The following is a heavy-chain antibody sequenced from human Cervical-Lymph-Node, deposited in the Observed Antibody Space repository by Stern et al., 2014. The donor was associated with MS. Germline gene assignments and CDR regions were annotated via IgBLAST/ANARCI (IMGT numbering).Heavy chain of an antibody. Sequence: EVQLLESGGGLVKPGGSLRLSCAASGFTFSTHTVNWVRQAPGKGLEWVSSISSSSTYIYYADSVQGRFTISRDNAQNSLYLQMNSLRADDTAVYYCLRDGGDYWGQGTLVTVSS. V-gene: IGHV3-21*01. CDR1: GFTFSTHT. CDR2: ISSSSTYI. J-gene: IGHJ4*02. D-gene: IGHD3-16*01. CDR3: LRDGGDY.